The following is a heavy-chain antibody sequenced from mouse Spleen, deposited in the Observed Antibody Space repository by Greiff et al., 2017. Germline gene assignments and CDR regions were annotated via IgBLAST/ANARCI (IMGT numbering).Heavy chain of an antibody. Sequence: QVQLKESGPGLVAPSQSLSITCTISGFSLTSYGVHWVRQPPGKGLEWLVVIWSDGSTTYNSALKSRLSISKDNSKSQVFLKMNSLQTDDTAMYYGARHCYGSSDYYAMDYWGQGTSVTVSS. V-gene: IGHV2-6-1*01. CDR2: IWSDGST. CDR3: ARHCYGSSDYYAMDY. J-gene: IGHJ4*01. CDR1: GFSLTSYG. D-gene: IGHD1-1*01.